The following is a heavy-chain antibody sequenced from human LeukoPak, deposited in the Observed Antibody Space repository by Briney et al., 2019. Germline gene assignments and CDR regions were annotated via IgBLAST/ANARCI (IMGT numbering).Heavy chain of an antibody. D-gene: IGHD3-22*01. CDR2: IYYSGST. J-gene: IGHJ4*02. CDR3: ASRNYYDSSGTPGDY. V-gene: IGHV4-39*07. Sequence: TSETLSLTCTVSGGSISSSSYYWGWIRQPPGKGLEWIGSIYYSGSTYYNPSLKSRVTISVDTSKNQFSLKLSSVTAADTAVYYCASRNYYDSSGTPGDYWGQGTLVTVSS. CDR1: GGSISSSSYY.